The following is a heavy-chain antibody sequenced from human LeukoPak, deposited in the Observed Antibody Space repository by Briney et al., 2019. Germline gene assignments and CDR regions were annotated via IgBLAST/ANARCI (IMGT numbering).Heavy chain of an antibody. Sequence: GGSLRLSCAASGFTVSSNYMSWVRQAPGKGLEWVSVIYSGGSTYYADSVKGRFTISRDNSKNTLYLQMNSLRAEDTAIYYCAKGLFDWLSDTDYWGQGTLVTVSS. V-gene: IGHV3-53*01. CDR3: AKGLFDWLSDTDY. J-gene: IGHJ4*02. CDR1: GFTVSSNY. D-gene: IGHD3-9*01. CDR2: IYSGGST.